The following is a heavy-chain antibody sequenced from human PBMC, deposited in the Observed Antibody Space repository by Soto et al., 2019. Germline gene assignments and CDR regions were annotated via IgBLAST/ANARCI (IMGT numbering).Heavy chain of an antibody. CDR2: IGGSGGST. J-gene: IGHJ4*02. CDR3: AKDLIVLMVYAMFDY. V-gene: IGHV3-23*01. D-gene: IGHD2-8*01. CDR1: GFTFSSYA. Sequence: GGSLRLSCAASGFTFSSYAMSWVRQAPGKGLEWVSAIGGSGGSTYYADSVKGRFTISRDNSKNTLYLQMNGLRAEDTAVYYCAKDLIVLMVYAMFDYWGQGTLVTVSS.